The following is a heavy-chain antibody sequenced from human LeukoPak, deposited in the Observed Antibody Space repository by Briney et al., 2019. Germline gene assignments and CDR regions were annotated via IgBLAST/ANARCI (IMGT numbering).Heavy chain of an antibody. CDR2: ISSSSSTI. D-gene: IGHD1-26*01. Sequence: GGSLRLSCAASGFTFSSYSMNWVRQAPGKGLEWVSYISSSSSTIYYADSVKGRFTISRDNAKNSLYLQMNSLRAEDTAVYYCAREPSGSYYRIFDYWGQGTLVTVSS. J-gene: IGHJ4*02. CDR1: GFTFSSYS. V-gene: IGHV3-48*04. CDR3: AREPSGSYYRIFDY.